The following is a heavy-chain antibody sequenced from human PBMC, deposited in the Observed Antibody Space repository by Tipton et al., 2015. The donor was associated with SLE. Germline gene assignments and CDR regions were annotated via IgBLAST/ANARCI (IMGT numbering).Heavy chain of an antibody. CDR3: ARDTIFGVVIIFYFDY. J-gene: IGHJ4*02. CDR1: GFTFSNYW. V-gene: IGHV3-7*01. CDR2: IKEDGSDQ. D-gene: IGHD3-3*01. Sequence: SLRLSCAASGFTFSNYWMNWVRQAPGKGLEWVANIKEDGSDQYYVDSVKGRFTISRDNAKNTLYLQMNSLRAEDTAVYYCARDTIFGVVIIFYFDYWGQGTLVTVSS.